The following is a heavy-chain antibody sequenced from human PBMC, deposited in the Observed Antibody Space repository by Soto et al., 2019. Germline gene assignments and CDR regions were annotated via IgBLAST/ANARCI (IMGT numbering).Heavy chain of an antibody. D-gene: IGHD3-9*01. Sequence: GGSLRLSCAASGFTFSSYAMSWVRQAPGKGLEWVSAISGSGGSTYYADSVKGRFTISRDNSKKTLYLQMNNLRAEDKTVYYGAKVGLYYDILTGYPDLYYFDYWGQGTLVTVSS. CDR2: ISGSGGST. J-gene: IGHJ4*02. CDR3: AKVGLYYDILTGYPDLYYFDY. V-gene: IGHV3-23*01. CDR1: GFTFSSYA.